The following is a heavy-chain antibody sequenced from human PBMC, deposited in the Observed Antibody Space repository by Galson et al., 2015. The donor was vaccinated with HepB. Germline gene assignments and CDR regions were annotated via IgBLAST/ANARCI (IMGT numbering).Heavy chain of an antibody. V-gene: IGHV3-23*01. J-gene: IGHJ4*02. CDR2: ISGSGGST. CDR3: AKGAVYYGSGSYFDY. Sequence: SLRLSCAASAFAFSNYAMNWVRQAPGKGLEWVSAISGSGGSTYYADSVKGRFTISRDNSYNRLYLQMNGLRVEDTAVYYCAKGAVYYGSGSYFDYWGQGTLVTVSS. D-gene: IGHD3-10*01. CDR1: AFAFSNYA.